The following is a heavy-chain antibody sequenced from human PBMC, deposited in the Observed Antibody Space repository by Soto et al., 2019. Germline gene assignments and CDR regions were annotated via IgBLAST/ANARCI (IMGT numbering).Heavy chain of an antibody. CDR2: MTGSGGDI. J-gene: IGHJ4*02. CDR3: AKRYYYDFWSGYEALGY. D-gene: IGHD3-3*01. V-gene: IGHV3-23*01. CDR1: GFTFSRYA. Sequence: EVELLESGGGLVQPGGSLRLSCAASGFTFSRYAMLWVRQAPGKGQEWVAGMTGSGGDIQYADSVKGRFTISRDNSRNTLYLQMNSLRAEDTAVYYCAKRYYYDFWSGYEALGYWGQGTLVTVSS.